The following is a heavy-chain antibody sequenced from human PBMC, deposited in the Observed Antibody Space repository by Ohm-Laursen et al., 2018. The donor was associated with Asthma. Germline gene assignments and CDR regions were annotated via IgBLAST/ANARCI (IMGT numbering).Heavy chain of an antibody. CDR1: GFSYSSYA. CDR2: ISAGGDTT. CDR3: ATFNWGSRWFDF. Sequence: SLRLSCSASGFSYSSYAMTWVRQAPGQGLEWLSCISAGGDTTYYADSVKGRFTISRDNSKNTLYLQMNSLRAADTAVYYCATFNWGSRWFDFWGQGALVTVSS. D-gene: IGHD7-27*01. J-gene: IGHJ4*02. V-gene: IGHV3-23*01.